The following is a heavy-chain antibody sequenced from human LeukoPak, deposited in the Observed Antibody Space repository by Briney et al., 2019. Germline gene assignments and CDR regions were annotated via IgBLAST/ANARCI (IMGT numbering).Heavy chain of an antibody. CDR3: AREFSYSSSSQRWFDP. V-gene: IGHV3-33*01. J-gene: IGHJ5*02. CDR1: GFTFSSNG. Sequence: GGSLRLSCAASGFTFSSNGMHWVRQALGKGLEWVGIIWYDGSNKYYADSVKGRFTISRDNSKNTLYLQMNSLRAEDTAVYYCAREFSYSSSSQRWFDPWGQGTLVTVSS. CDR2: IWYDGSNK. D-gene: IGHD6-6*01.